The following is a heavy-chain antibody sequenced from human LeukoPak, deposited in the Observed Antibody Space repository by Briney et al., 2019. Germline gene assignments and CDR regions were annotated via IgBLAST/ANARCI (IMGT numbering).Heavy chain of an antibody. CDR2: INPNSGGT. V-gene: IGHV1-2*02. CDR3: AREGYSYGSLTFDY. D-gene: IGHD5-18*01. Sequence: ASVKVSCKASGYTFTGYYMHWVRQAPGQGLEWMGWINPNSGGTNYAQKFQGRVTMTRDTSISTAYMELSRLRSDDTAVYYRAREGYSYGSLTFDYWGQGTLVTVSS. J-gene: IGHJ4*02. CDR1: GYTFTGYY.